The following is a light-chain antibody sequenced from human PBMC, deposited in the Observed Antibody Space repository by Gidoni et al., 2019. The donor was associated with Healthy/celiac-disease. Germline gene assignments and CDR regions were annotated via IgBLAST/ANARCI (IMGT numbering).Light chain of an antibody. V-gene: IGLV3-1*01. CDR3: QAWDSSTVV. CDR2: QDS. Sequence: SYELNQPPSVSVSPGQTASINCSGDKLGDKYACWYQQKPGQSPVLVIYQDSKRPSGIPERFSGSTSGNTATLTISGTQAMYEADYYCQAWDSSTVVFGGGTKLTVL. J-gene: IGLJ2*01. CDR1: KLGDKY.